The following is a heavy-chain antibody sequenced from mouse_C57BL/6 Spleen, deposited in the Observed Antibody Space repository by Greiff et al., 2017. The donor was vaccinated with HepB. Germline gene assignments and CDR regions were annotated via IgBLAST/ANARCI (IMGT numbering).Heavy chain of an antibody. V-gene: IGHV1-18*01. Sequence: EVQLQQSGPELVKPGASVKIPCKASGYTFTDYNMDWVKQSHGKSLEWIGDINPNNGGTNYNQKFKGKATLTVDKSSSTAYMELRSLTSEDTAVYYCARGSGKDYYFDYWGKGTTLTVSS. CDR1: GYTFTDYN. D-gene: IGHD2-1*01. CDR3: ARGSGKDYYFDY. CDR2: INPNNGGT. J-gene: IGHJ2*01.